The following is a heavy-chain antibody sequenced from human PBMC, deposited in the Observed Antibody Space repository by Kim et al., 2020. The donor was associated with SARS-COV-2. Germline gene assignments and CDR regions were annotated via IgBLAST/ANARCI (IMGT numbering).Heavy chain of an antibody. V-gene: IGHV3-11*04. J-gene: IGHJ4*02. CDR3: AREQVNGGDY. Sequence: GGSLRLSCAASGFTFSDYYMSWVRQAPGKGLEWISYISTSGSAIYYADSVKGRFTISRDNAKSSLYRQMNSLRAEDTAIYYCAREQVNGGDYWGQGTLV. CDR2: ISTSGSAI. CDR1: GFTFSDYY. D-gene: IGHD4-17*01.